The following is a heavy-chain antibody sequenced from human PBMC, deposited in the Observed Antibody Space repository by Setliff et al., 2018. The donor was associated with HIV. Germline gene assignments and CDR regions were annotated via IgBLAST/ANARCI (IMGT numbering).Heavy chain of an antibody. Sequence: SETLSLTCTVSGYSMSGGYNWGWIRQSPEKGLEWIGNIYHVGTTYYNPSLKSRLTISRDTSKNQFSLRMKSVTAADTAVYYCARREGAGKFYYWGQGTLVTVSS. CDR1: GYSMSGGYN. CDR3: ARREGAGKFYY. V-gene: IGHV4-38-2*02. J-gene: IGHJ4*02. CDR2: IYHVGTT.